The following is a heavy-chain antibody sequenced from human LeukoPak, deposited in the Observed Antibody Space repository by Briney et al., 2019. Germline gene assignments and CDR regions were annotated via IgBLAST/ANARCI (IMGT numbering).Heavy chain of an antibody. CDR1: GFTVSSNY. Sequence: PGGSVRLSCAASGFTVSSNYMSWVRQAPGKGLEWVAAIYSGGSKYYADSLKGRFTISRDNSKNTLYLQMKSLRAEDTAVYYCARDGTMIPGAFDIWRQGTMATVSS. CDR3: ARDGTMIPGAFDI. J-gene: IGHJ3*02. D-gene: IGHD3-22*01. V-gene: IGHV3-66*01. CDR2: IYSGGSK.